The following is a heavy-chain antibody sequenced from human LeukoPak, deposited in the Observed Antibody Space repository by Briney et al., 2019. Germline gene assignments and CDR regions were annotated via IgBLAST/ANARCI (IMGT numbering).Heavy chain of an antibody. V-gene: IGHV3-66*02. Sequence: GGSLRLSCAASEFIVTNYHMSWVRQAPGKGLEWVSNIFDDGTTYYAHSVKGRFTISRDISKNTAYLQMNSLRVEDTAVYYCARDPNDGYAFLDYWGQGTVVTVSS. CDR1: EFIVTNYH. CDR3: ARDPNDGYAFLDY. D-gene: IGHD2-8*01. J-gene: IGHJ4*02. CDR2: IFDDGTT.